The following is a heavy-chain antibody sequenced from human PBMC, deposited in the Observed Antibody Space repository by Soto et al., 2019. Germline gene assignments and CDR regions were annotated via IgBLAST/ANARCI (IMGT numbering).Heavy chain of an antibody. V-gene: IGHV4-34*01. CDR2: INHRGSA. D-gene: IGHD3-22*01. CDR3: ARGGWGISSTPYYDNYYYMDI. Sequence: SETLSLTCAVHGGTFSAYYWSWIRQAPGKGLEWIGEINHRGSATYSPSLKSRVTISVDTAKDQFSLRLTSLTAADTAVYFCARGGWGISSTPYYDNYYYMDIWGKGTTVTVSS. CDR1: GGTFSAYY. J-gene: IGHJ6*03.